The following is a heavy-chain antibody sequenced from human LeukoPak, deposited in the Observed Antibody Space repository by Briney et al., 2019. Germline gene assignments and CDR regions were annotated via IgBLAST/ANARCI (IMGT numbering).Heavy chain of an antibody. J-gene: IGHJ5*02. CDR3: ARDQVSMVRGSTQTYNWFDP. D-gene: IGHD3-10*01. CDR2: INHSGST. V-gene: IGHV4-34*01. Sequence: SETLSLTCAVYGGSFSGYYWSWIRQPPGKGLEWIGEINHSGSTNYNPSLKSRVTISVDTSKNQFSLKLSSVTAADTAVYYCARDQVSMVRGSTQTYNWFDPWGQGTLVTVSS. CDR1: GGSFSGYY.